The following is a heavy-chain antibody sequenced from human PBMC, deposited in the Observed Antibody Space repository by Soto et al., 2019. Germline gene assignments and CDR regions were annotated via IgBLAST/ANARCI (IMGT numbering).Heavy chain of an antibody. Sequence: QVQLQESGPGLVKPSETLSLTCTVSGGSISSYYWSWIRQPPGKGLEWIGYIYYSGSTNYNPSLKSRVTISVDTSKNQSSLKLSSVTAADTAVYYCARDGYVYGMDVWGQGTTVTVSS. CDR1: GGSISSYY. V-gene: IGHV4-59*01. CDR3: ARDGYVYGMDV. D-gene: IGHD5-12*01. J-gene: IGHJ6*02. CDR2: IYYSGST.